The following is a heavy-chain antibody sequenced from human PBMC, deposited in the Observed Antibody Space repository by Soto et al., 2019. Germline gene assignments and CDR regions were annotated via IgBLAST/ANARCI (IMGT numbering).Heavy chain of an antibody. Sequence: TSETLSLTCAVYGGSFSGYYWSWIRQPPGKGLEWIGEINLSGSTNYNPSLQSRVTISLDKSKSQFSLKLNSVTAADSAVYFCARLEGLATISYYFDFWGQGALVTVSS. CDR2: INLSGST. CDR1: GGSFSGYY. D-gene: IGHD3-9*01. V-gene: IGHV4-34*01. CDR3: ARLEGLATISYYFDF. J-gene: IGHJ4*02.